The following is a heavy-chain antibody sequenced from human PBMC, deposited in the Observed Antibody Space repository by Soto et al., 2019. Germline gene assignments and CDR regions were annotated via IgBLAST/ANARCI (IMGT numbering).Heavy chain of an antibody. CDR2: IYHSGAT. J-gene: IGHJ4*02. CDR3: ARDLGTGTDY. D-gene: IGHD1-1*01. CDR1: GDSITNSNW. Sequence: SETLSLTCAVSGDSITNSNWWSWVRQAPGKGLEWIGEIYHSGATTYNPSLKSRATISVDPSNNHFSLKLTSVTAADTAVYFCARDLGTGTDYWGQGTLVTVS. V-gene: IGHV4-4*02.